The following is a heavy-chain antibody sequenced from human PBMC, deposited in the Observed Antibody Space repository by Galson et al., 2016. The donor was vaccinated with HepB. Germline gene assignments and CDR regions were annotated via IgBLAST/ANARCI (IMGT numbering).Heavy chain of an antibody. Sequence: TLSLTCTVSGGPISSGDYYWSCLRQQPRKGLEWIGYIYYSGSTYSNPSLKSRARISGDTSKHQFSLKLSSVAAADTAVYYCARGLGAVDYYNSGTFFYMDGWGKGTSVTVSS. CDR3: ARGLGAVDYYNSGTFFYMDG. D-gene: IGHD3-10*01. J-gene: IGHJ6*03. CDR2: IYYSGST. CDR1: GGPISSGDYY. V-gene: IGHV4-31*03.